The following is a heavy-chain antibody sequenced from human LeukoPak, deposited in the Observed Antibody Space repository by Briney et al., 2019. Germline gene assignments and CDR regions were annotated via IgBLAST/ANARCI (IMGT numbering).Heavy chain of an antibody. CDR3: ARQGNWNYYYMDV. D-gene: IGHD1-20*01. V-gene: IGHV4-4*09. CDR2: IYTSGST. Sequence: SETLSLTCTVSGGSISSYYWSWIRQPLGKGLEWFGYIYTSGSTNYNPSLKSRVTISVDTSKNQFSLKLSSVTAADTAVYYCARQGNWNYYYMDVWGKGTTVTVSS. J-gene: IGHJ6*03. CDR1: GGSISSYY.